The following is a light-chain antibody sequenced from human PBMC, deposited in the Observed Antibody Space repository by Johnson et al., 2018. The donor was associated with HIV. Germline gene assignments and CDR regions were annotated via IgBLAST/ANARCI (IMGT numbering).Light chain of an antibody. V-gene: IGLV1-51*01. CDR3: GTWDSSLIAGV. Sequence: QSVLTQPPSVSAAPGQKVTISCSGSSSNIGNNDVSWYQQLPGTAPKLLIYDNHKRHSGIPDRFSGSKSGTSATLGITGLQTGDEADYYCGTWDSSLIAGVFGTGAKVTVL. CDR1: SSNIGNND. J-gene: IGLJ1*01. CDR2: DNH.